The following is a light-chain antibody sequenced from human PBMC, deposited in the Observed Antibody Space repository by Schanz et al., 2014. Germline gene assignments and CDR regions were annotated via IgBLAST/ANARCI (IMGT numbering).Light chain of an antibody. CDR2: DAS. CDR1: QSINSW. Sequence: DVQMTQSPSTLSASVGDRVTLTCRASQSINSWLAWYQQKPGEAPKLLIYDASSLETGVPSRFSASGSGTEFTLSISSLQPDDFATYYCQQYKSNSVTFGGGTKVEI. CDR3: QQYKSNSVT. V-gene: IGKV1-5*01. J-gene: IGKJ4*01.